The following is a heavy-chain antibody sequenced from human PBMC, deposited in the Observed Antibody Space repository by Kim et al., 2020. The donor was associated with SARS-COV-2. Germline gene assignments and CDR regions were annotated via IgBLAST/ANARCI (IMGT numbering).Heavy chain of an antibody. J-gene: IGHJ6*02. V-gene: IGHV4-39*01. D-gene: IGHD1-20*01. CDR3: TRHRTYNNN. Sequence: SETLSLTCIVSGGSISSSYYYWGWIRQPPGKGLEWIGSIYSGSTYFNPSLRSRVTISVDTSKNQFSLNLRSVTAADTAVYYCTRHRTYNNNWGQGTTVSVSS. CDR2: IYSGST. CDR1: GGSISSSYYY.